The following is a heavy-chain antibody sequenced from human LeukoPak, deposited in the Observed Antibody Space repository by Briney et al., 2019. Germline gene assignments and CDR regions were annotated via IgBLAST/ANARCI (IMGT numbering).Heavy chain of an antibody. Sequence: QAGGSLRLSCAASGFTFSSYAMSWARQAPGKGLQWVSVISGSGSSTYYADSVKGRFTISRDNSKNTLYLQMNSLRAEDTAVYYCAKDRDYGSGSYNNYYYMDVWGKGITVTVSS. CDR2: ISGSGSST. CDR3: AKDRDYGSGSYNNYYYMDV. J-gene: IGHJ6*03. CDR1: GFTFSSYA. V-gene: IGHV3-23*01. D-gene: IGHD3-10*01.